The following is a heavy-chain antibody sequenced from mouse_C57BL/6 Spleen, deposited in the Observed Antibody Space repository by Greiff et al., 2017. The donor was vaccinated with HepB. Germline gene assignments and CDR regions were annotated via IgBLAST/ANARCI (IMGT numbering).Heavy chain of an antibody. V-gene: IGHV5-16*01. CDR3: AREDYGSSPYWYFDV. CDR1: GFTFSDYY. Sequence: EVQRVESEGGLVQPGSSMKLSCTASGFTFSDYYMAWVRQVPEKGLEWVANINYDGSSTYYLDSLKSRFIISRDNAKNILYLQMSSLKSEDTATYYCAREDYGSSPYWYFDVWGTGTTVTVSS. CDR2: INYDGSST. J-gene: IGHJ1*03. D-gene: IGHD1-1*01.